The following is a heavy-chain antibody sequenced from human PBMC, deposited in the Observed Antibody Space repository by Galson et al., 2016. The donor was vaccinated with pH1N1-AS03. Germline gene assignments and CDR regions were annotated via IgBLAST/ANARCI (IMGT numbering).Heavy chain of an antibody. CDR3: VRDMGTTTAASGF. V-gene: IGHV3-9*01. Sequence: SLRLSCAATGFTFDYYAMHWIRQRPGKGLEWVSGIRWDGATGNADSVQGRFTISRDQAKTSLYLQMTSLKIEDTALYYCVRDMGTTTAASGFWGQGILVTVSS. CDR1: GFTFDYYA. D-gene: IGHD6-13*01. J-gene: IGHJ4*02. CDR2: IRWDGAT.